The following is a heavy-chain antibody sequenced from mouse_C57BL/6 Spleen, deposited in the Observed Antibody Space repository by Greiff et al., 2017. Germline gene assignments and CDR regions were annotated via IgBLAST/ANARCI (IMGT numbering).Heavy chain of an antibody. CDR2: IYPGAGVT. Sequence: QVQLKESGPELVKPGASVTISCKASGYAFSRSWMNWVKPRPGKGLAWIGRIYPGAGVTTYNGKFKGTATLTADNSSSTAYMQLSSLTSEDSAVYFCASPTITTVVGGYDLDDWGQGTTLTGSS. J-gene: IGHJ2*01. D-gene: IGHD1-1*01. V-gene: IGHV1-82*01. CDR1: GYAFSRSW. CDR3: ASPTITTVVGGYDLDD.